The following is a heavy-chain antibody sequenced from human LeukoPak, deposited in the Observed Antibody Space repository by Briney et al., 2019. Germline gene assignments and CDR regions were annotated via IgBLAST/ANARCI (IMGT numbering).Heavy chain of an antibody. V-gene: IGHV1-2*06. D-gene: IGHD1-1*01. CDR2: INPNSGGT. CDR3: AIGTPVLGIFYY. J-gene: IGHJ4*02. Sequence: ASVKVSCKASGYTFIDYYMQLVRQAPGQGLEWMGRINPNSGGTDYAQKFQGRVTMTRDTSISTAYMELSSLRSDDTAVYHCAIGTPVLGIFYYWGQGTLVTVSS. CDR1: GYTFIDYY.